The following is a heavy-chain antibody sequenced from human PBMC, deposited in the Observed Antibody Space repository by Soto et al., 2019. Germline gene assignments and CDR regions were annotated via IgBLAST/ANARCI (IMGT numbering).Heavy chain of an antibody. J-gene: IGHJ5*02. Sequence: SETLSLTCTVSGGSVSSGSYYWSWIRQPPGKGLEWIGYIYYSGSTNYNPSLKSRVTISVDTSKNQFSLKLSSVTAADTAVYYCARDIFDGRSGFTRVRSNWFDPWGQGTLVTVSS. CDR1: GGSVSSGSYY. V-gene: IGHV4-61*01. CDR2: IYYSGST. CDR3: ARDIFDGRSGFTRVRSNWFDP. D-gene: IGHD3-3*01.